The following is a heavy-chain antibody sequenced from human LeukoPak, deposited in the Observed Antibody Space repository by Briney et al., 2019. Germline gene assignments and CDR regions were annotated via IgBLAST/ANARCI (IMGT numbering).Heavy chain of an antibody. CDR3: ARAPARYCSSTSCYGFDP. Sequence: AGGSLRLSCAASGFTFSSCSMNWVRQAPGKGLEWVSSISSSSSYIYYADSVKGRFTISRDNAKNSLYLQMNSLRAEDTAVYYCARAPARYCSSTSCYGFDPWGQGTLVTVSS. D-gene: IGHD2-2*01. V-gene: IGHV3-21*01. CDR2: ISSSSSYI. CDR1: GFTFSSCS. J-gene: IGHJ5*02.